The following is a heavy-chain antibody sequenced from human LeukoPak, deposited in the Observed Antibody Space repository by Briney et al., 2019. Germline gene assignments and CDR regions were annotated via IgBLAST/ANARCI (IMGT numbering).Heavy chain of an antibody. CDR1: GFIVGNGY. D-gene: IGHD1-26*01. CDR2: IRTDDST. J-gene: IGHJ4*02. CDR3: AREASGSYLHN. Sequence: GGSLRLSCAASGFIVGNGYMSWVRQAPGKGLEWISLIRTDDSTYYADSVKGRFTISRDTSRNTLYLQMNILRAEDTAVYYCAREASGSYLHNWGQGTLVTVSS. V-gene: IGHV3-53*01.